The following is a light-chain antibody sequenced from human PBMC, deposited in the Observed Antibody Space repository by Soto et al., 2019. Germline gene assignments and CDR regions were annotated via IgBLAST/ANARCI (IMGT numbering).Light chain of an antibody. CDR3: QQYNKWPRA. V-gene: IGKV3-15*01. Sequence: EIVMTQSPATLSVSPGERATLSCRASQSVSSNLAWYQQKPGQAPRLLISGASTRATGIPARFSGSGSGTEFTLTISRLQSEEFAVYYCQQYNKWPRAFGQGTKVDIK. CDR1: QSVSSN. CDR2: GAS. J-gene: IGKJ1*01.